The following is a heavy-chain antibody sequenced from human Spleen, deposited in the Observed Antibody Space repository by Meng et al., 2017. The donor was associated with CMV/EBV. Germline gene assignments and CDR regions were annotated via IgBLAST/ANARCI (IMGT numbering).Heavy chain of an antibody. CDR3: ARSRDYSSLTDY. Sequence: SGPGLFEPPEPLSPSRIAAGGSIRIYHWSWLRQPAGKGLEWIGRIYTSGSTNYNPSLKSRVTMSVDTSKNQFSLKLSSVTAADTAVYYCARSRDYSSLTDYWGQGTLVTVSS. CDR1: GGSIRIYH. V-gene: IGHV4-4*07. D-gene: IGHD6-13*01. CDR2: IYTSGST. J-gene: IGHJ4*02.